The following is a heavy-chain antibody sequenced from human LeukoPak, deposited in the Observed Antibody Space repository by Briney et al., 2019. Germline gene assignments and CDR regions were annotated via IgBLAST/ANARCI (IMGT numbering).Heavy chain of an antibody. CDR3: AKDTPLFYHYYGIDV. CDR1: GLDLDAYA. V-gene: IGHV3-43*02. J-gene: IGHJ6*02. Sequence: GGSLRLSCAASGLDLDAYAMHWVRQAPGKGLEWVSLISGNGTITYYADSVKGRFTISRDNSKNSLFLEMNSLRSEDTALYYCAKDTPLFYHYYGIDVWGQGTTVTVSS. CDR2: ISGNGTIT.